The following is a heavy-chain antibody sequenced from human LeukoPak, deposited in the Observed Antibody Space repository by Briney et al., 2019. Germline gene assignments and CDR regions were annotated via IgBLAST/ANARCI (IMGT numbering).Heavy chain of an antibody. V-gene: IGHV3-23*01. CDR2: LSGSGGDT. CDR1: GFTFNNYD. J-gene: IGHJ4*02. CDR3: AKDPYGTRYFDY. Sequence: AGTLRLSCAASGFTFNNYDMSWVRQAPGKGLEWVSSLSGSGGDTYYPESVKGRFTISRDNSKNTVYLEMNSLRAEDTAVYYCAKDPYGTRYFDYWGQGTLVTVSS. D-gene: IGHD2-2*01.